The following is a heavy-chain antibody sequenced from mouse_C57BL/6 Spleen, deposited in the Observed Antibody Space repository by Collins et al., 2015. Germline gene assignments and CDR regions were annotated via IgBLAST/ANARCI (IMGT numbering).Heavy chain of an antibody. CDR2: IGPGSGSI. CDR3: ARGDYYGRSLMDY. V-gene: IGHV1-77*01. CDR1: TFTDYY. D-gene: IGHD1-1*01. Sequence: TFTDYYLNWVKQRPGQGLEWIGKIGPGSGSIYYNEKFKGKATLTADKSSSTAYMQLSSLTSEDSAVYFCARGDYYGRSLMDYWGQGTSVTVSS. J-gene: IGHJ4*01.